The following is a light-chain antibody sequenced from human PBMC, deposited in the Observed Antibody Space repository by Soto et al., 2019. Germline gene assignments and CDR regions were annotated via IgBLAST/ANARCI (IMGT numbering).Light chain of an antibody. J-gene: IGKJ4*01. Sequence: DVQMTQSPSSLSAFVRDRVTITCRASQGIAPYLAWFQQKPGKVPKLLIYATSTLQSGVPSRFSGSGSGTDFTLTINSLQPEDVGTYYCQKYNSAPLTFGGGTRWIS. CDR3: QKYNSAPLT. V-gene: IGKV1-27*01. CDR2: ATS. CDR1: QGIAPY.